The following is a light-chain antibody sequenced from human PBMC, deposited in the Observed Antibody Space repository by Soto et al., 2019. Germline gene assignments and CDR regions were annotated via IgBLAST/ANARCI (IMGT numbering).Light chain of an antibody. CDR3: QQRSNWPPT. J-gene: IGKJ1*01. CDR1: VSLSSSY. Sequence: EIVLTQSPGILSLSPGERATLSCRASVSLSSSYIAWYQQKPGQAPRLLVYDASTRATAIPARFSGSGSGTEFTLTISSLEPEDFAVYYCQQRSNWPPTFGQGTKVDIK. CDR2: DAS. V-gene: IGKV3D-20*02.